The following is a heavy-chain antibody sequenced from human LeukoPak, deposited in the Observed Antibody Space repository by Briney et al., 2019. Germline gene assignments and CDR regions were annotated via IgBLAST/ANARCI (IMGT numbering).Heavy chain of an antibody. J-gene: IGHJ4*02. D-gene: IGHD3-10*01. Sequence: SETLSLTCGDSGGSFSYYYWSWSRQAPGKGLEWIGEINHTGRTNYNPSLGSRITMSVDTSRKEFSLNLYSVTAADTAIYYCARGDYNINRMKQAANYWGPGTQVTVSA. CDR2: INHTGRT. V-gene: IGHV4-34*01. CDR1: GGSFSYYY. CDR3: ARGDYNINRMKQAANY.